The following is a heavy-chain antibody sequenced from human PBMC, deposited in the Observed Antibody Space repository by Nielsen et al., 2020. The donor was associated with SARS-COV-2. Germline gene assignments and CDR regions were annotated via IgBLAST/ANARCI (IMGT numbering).Heavy chain of an antibody. CDR1: GFTFSSYS. Sequence: GGSLRLSCAASGFTFSSYSMNWVRQAPGKGLEWVSSISSSSSYIYYADSVKGRFTISRDNAKNSLYLQMNSLRAEDTAVYYCAREKPDHYYGMDVWGQGTTVTVSS. V-gene: IGHV3-21*01. J-gene: IGHJ6*02. D-gene: IGHD1-14*01. CDR2: ISSSSSYI. CDR3: AREKPDHYYGMDV.